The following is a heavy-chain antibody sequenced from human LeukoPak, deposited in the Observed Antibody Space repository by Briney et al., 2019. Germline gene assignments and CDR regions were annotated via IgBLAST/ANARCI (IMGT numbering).Heavy chain of an antibody. CDR2: IYYSGST. CDR1: SGSISSSSYY. CDR3: ARHVTEYSSSWYPNWFDP. D-gene: IGHD6-13*01. V-gene: IGHV4-39*01. J-gene: IGHJ5*02. Sequence: SETPSLTCTVSSGSISSSSYYWGWIRQPPGKGLEWIGSIYYSGSTYYNPSLKSRVTISVDTSKNQFSLKLSSVTAADTAVYYCARHVTEYSSSWYPNWFDPWGQGTLVTVSS.